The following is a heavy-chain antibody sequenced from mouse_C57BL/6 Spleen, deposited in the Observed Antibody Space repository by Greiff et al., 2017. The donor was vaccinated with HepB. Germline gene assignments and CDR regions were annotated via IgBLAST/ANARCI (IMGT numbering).Heavy chain of an antibody. D-gene: IGHD1-1*01. Sequence: QVHVKQPGAELVKPGASVKLSCKASGYTFTSYWMQWVKQRPGQGLEWIGEIDPSDSYTNYNQKFKGKATLTVDTSSSTAYMQLSSLTSEDSAVYYCARESALTTVRDYWGQGTTLTVSS. CDR2: IDPSDSYT. V-gene: IGHV1-50*01. J-gene: IGHJ2*01. CDR1: GYTFTSYW. CDR3: ARESALTTVRDY.